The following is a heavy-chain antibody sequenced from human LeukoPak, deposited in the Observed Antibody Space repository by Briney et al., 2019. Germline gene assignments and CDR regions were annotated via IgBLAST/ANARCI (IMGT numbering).Heavy chain of an antibody. J-gene: IGHJ4*02. V-gene: IGHV3-74*01. CDR1: GLTFRNYW. D-gene: IGHD2-2*01. Sequence: GGSLRLSCTASGLTFRNYWMHWVRQAPGKGLVWVAQINTDGSSTGYADSVKGRFTISRDNAKNMMYLQMTSLRAEDTAVYYCARCGWVPPAHFDYWGRGTLVTVSS. CDR3: ARCGWVPPAHFDY. CDR2: INTDGSST.